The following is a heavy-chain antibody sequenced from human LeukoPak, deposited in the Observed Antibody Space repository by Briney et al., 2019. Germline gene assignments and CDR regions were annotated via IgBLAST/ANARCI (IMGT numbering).Heavy chain of an antibody. Sequence: GGSLRLSCAASGFTFSSYAMHWVRQAPGKGLEWVAVISYDGSNKYYADSVKGRFTISRDNSKNTLYLQMNSLRAEDTAVYYCARGRAMVRGVILDYWGQGTLVTVSS. V-gene: IGHV3-30*04. CDR1: GFTFSSYA. CDR2: ISYDGSNK. CDR3: ARGRAMVRGVILDY. J-gene: IGHJ4*02. D-gene: IGHD3-10*01.